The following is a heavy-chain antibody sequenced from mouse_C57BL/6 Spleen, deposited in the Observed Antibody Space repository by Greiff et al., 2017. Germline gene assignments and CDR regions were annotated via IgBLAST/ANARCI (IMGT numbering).Heavy chain of an antibody. V-gene: IGHV5-12*01. CDR2: ISNGGGST. CDR3: ARSHGYGNYGGYAMDY. J-gene: IGHJ4*01. D-gene: IGHD2-1*01. CDR1: GFTFSDSY. Sequence: EVQLVESGGGLVQPGGSLKLSCAASGFTFSDSYMYWFRQTPEKRLEWVAYISNGGGSTYYPDTVKGRFTISRDNAKNTLYLQMSRLKSEDTAMYYCARSHGYGNYGGYAMDYWGQGTSVTVSS.